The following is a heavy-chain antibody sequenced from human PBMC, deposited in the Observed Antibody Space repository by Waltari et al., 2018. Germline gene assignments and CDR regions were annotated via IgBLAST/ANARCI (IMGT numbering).Heavy chain of an antibody. J-gene: IGHJ6*02. CDR1: GGTFSSYA. Sequence: QVQLVQSGAEVKKPGSSVKVSCKASGGTFSSYAISWVRQPPGHGLEWMGRIIPIFGTANYAQKFQGRVTITADESTSTAYMELSSLRSEDTAVYYCARQYYYGSGRFYYYYGMDVWGQGTTVTVSS. CDR2: IIPIFGTA. CDR3: ARQYYYGSGRFYYYYGMDV. V-gene: IGHV1-69*15. D-gene: IGHD3-10*01.